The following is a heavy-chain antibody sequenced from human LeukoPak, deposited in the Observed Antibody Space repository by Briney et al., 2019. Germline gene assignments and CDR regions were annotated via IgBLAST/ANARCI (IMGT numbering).Heavy chain of an antibody. CDR2: IHTSGST. CDR3: ARDPEGHGYYFDY. V-gene: IGHV4-4*07. CDR1: GGSTSNYF. D-gene: IGHD3-3*01. Sequence: SETLSLTCTVSGGSTSNYFCTWLRQSAGKGLEWIGRIHTSGSTNYNPSLKSRVSMSVDTSKNQFSLKLSSVTAADTAVYYCARDPEGHGYYFDYWGQGALVSVSS. J-gene: IGHJ4*02.